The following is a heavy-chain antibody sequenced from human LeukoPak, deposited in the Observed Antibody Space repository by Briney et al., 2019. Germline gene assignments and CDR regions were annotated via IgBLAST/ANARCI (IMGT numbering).Heavy chain of an antibody. CDR1: GFTFSSYG. Sequence: GGSLRLSCAASGFTFSSYGMHWVRQAPVKGVEWVAVISFDGSNKYYADSVKGRFTTSRDNSKNTLYLQMNSLRAEDTAVYYCAKVWFGELSPPDYWGQGTLVTVSS. CDR2: ISFDGSNK. CDR3: AKVWFGELSPPDY. J-gene: IGHJ4*02. D-gene: IGHD3-10*01. V-gene: IGHV3-30*18.